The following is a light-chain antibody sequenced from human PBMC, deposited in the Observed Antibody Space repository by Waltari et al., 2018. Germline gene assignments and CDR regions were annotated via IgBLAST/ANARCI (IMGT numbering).Light chain of an antibody. Sequence: DIQMTQSPSTLSASVGDRVTISCRAPESINSWLAWYQQKPGKAPKLLISRSFNLESGVPSRFSGSGSGTEFILTISSLQPDDLATYHCQQYKRPPWTFGQGTKV. J-gene: IGKJ1*01. V-gene: IGKV1-5*03. CDR1: ESINSW. CDR3: QQYKRPPWT. CDR2: RSF.